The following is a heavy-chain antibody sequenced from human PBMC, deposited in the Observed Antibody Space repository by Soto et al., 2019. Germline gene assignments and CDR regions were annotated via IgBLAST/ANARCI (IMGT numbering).Heavy chain of an antibody. CDR3: AREGYCSSTSCFNWFDP. Sequence: RASVKVSFKASGYTFTGYYMHWVRQAPGQGLEWMGWINPNSGGTNYAQKFQGRVTMTRDTSISTAYMELSRLRSDDTAVYYCAREGYCSSTSCFNWFDPWGQGTLVTVSS. CDR2: INPNSGGT. D-gene: IGHD2-2*01. CDR1: GYTFTGYY. J-gene: IGHJ5*02. V-gene: IGHV1-2*02.